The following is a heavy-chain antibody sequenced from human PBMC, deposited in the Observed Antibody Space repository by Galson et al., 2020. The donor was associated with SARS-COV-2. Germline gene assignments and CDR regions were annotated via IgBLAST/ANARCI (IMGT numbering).Heavy chain of an antibody. D-gene: IGHD3-22*01. V-gene: IGHV4-4*07. CDR2: IYTSGST. J-gene: IGHJ4*02. CDR1: SDSMSTSY. CDR3: AREECYYDSSGFYYLWCVFDY. Sequence: LETLSLTFTVSSDSMSTSYWTWIRQPAGKGLQWIGRIYTSGSTNYNPSLKSRVSMSVDTSKNQFSLKLSSVTAADTAVYYCAREECYYDSSGFYYLWCVFDYWGQGTLITVSS.